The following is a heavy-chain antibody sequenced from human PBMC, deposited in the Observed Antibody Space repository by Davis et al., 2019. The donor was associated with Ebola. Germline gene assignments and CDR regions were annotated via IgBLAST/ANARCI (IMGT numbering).Heavy chain of an antibody. Sequence: GGSLRLSCEASGFTFDDYGMIWVRQAPGKGLEWVSAISGSGGSTYYADSVKGRFTISRDNSKNTLYLQMNSLRAEDTAVYYCARTSNRDGYNSIDYWGQGTLVTVSS. D-gene: IGHD5-24*01. V-gene: IGHV3-23*01. CDR3: ARTSNRDGYNSIDY. J-gene: IGHJ4*02. CDR2: ISGSGGST. CDR1: GFTFDDYG.